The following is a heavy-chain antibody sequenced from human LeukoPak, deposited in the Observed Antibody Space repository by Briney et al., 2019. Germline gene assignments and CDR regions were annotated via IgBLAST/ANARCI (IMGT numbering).Heavy chain of an antibody. Sequence: GGSLRLSCAASGFTFSASAVHWVRQASGKGLEWIGRIRSKANNYATAYTDPLRGRFTVSRDDSKNTAYLQMNSLKTEDSAVYFCARDSSSEGPLDYWGQGTLVTVSS. CDR1: GFTFSASA. CDR2: IRSKANNYAT. J-gene: IGHJ4*02. CDR3: ARDSSSEGPLDY. D-gene: IGHD6-6*01. V-gene: IGHV3-73*01.